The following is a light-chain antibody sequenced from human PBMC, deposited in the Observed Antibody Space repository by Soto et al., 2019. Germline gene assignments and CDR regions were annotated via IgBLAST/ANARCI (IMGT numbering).Light chain of an antibody. J-gene: IGLJ2*01. CDR1: NRDVGGYNY. CDR2: EVT. V-gene: IGLV2-14*01. Sequence: QSALAQPASVSGSPGQSITISCAGTNRDVGGYNYVSWYQQYPGKAPKLIIYEVTSRPSGVSNRFSGSKSGNTASLTISGLQAEDEADYYCSSYSSSSALDVIFGGGTKLTVL. CDR3: SSYSSSSALDVI.